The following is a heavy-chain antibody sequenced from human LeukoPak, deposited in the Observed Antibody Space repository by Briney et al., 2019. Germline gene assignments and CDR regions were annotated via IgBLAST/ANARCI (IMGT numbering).Heavy chain of an antibody. D-gene: IGHD3-22*01. V-gene: IGHV1-18*04. Sequence: ASVKVSCKASGYTFTSYHMHWVRQAPGQGLEWMGWISAYNGNTNYAQKLQGRVTMTTDTSTSTAYMELRSLRSDDTTVYYCARGAKNYYDSSTYFQHWGQGTLVTVSS. CDR3: ARGAKNYYDSSTYFQH. CDR1: GYTFTSYH. J-gene: IGHJ1*01. CDR2: ISAYNGNT.